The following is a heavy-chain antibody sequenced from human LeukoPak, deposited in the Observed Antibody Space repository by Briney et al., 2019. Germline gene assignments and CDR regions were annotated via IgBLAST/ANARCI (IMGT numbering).Heavy chain of an antibody. Sequence: GRSLRLSCAASGFTFRIYGINWVRQAPGKWLEWVAVIWNDGSKKYYADSVKGRFTISRDNSKNTVDLQVNSLRAEDTAVYYCAKDQFSGNAQPDYMDIWGEGTTFIVSS. CDR1: GFTFRIYG. V-gene: IGHV3-33*06. D-gene: IGHD3-10*01. CDR2: IWNDGSKK. CDR3: AKDQFSGNAQPDYMDI. J-gene: IGHJ6*03.